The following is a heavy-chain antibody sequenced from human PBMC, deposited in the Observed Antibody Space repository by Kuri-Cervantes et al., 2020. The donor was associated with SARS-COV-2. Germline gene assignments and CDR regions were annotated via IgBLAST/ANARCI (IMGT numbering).Heavy chain of an antibody. CDR3: ARHLGGYGDRGFDF. CDR1: GASISSSNYY. J-gene: IGHJ4*02. Sequence: GPLRLSCTVSGASISSSNYYWGWIRQPPGKGLEWIGSISYSGTTSHNPSLKSRVTISLDTSKNQFSLRLTSVTAADSAVYYCARHLGGYGDRGFDFWGQGTLVTVSS. CDR2: ISYSGTT. D-gene: IGHD4-17*01. V-gene: IGHV4-39*01.